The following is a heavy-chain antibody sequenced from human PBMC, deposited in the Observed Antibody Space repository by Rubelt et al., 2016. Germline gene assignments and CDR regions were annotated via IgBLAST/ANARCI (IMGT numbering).Heavy chain of an antibody. CDR2: ISYDGSNK. V-gene: IGHV3-30*04. Sequence: EWVAVISYDGSNKYYADSVKGRFTISRDNSKNTLYLQMNSLRAEDTAVYYCAGARDFGVAKGYYYGMDVWGQGTTVTVSS. J-gene: IGHJ6*02. CDR3: AGARDFGVAKGYYYGMDV. D-gene: IGHD3-3*01.